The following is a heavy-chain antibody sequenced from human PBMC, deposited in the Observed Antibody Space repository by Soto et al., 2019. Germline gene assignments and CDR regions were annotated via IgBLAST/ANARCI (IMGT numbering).Heavy chain of an antibody. Sequence: GGSLRLSCAASGFTFSSYSMNWVRQAPGKGLEWVAVISNDGSNKYYADSVKGRFTISRDNSKNTLYLQMNSLRAEDTAVYYCAKDLDTGTIAAAGCVDYWGQGTLVTVSS. J-gene: IGHJ4*02. V-gene: IGHV3-30*18. D-gene: IGHD6-13*01. CDR2: ISNDGSNK. CDR3: AKDLDTGTIAAAGCVDY. CDR1: GFTFSSYS.